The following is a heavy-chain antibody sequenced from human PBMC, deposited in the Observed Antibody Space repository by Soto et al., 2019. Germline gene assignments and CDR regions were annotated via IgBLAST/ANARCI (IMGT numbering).Heavy chain of an antibody. V-gene: IGHV3-30*18. CDR3: ANDQSIAARRFTTEFDY. Sequence: GSLRLSCAASGFTFTSYGMHWVRQAPGKGLEWVAVIPYDGINRYYADSVKGRFTISRDNSKNTLYLQMNSLRGEDTAVYYCANDQSIAARRFTTEFDYWGQGTLVTVSS. D-gene: IGHD6-6*01. CDR1: GFTFTSYG. CDR2: IPYDGINR. J-gene: IGHJ4*02.